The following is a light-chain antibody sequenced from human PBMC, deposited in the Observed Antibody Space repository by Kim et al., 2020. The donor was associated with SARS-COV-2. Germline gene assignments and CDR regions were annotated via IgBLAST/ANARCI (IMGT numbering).Light chain of an antibody. V-gene: IGLV1-47*01. J-gene: IGLJ1*01. CDR1: SSNIGNNY. CDR2: TND. CDR3: ASWDDSLRSYV. Sequence: ELTQPPSTSGTPGQRVTISCSGSSSNIGNNYVHWYQEIPGTAPKLLIQTNDLRPSGVPVRFSASKSGTSASLAISGLRSEDEADYYCASWDDSLRSYVFGTGTQLTVL.